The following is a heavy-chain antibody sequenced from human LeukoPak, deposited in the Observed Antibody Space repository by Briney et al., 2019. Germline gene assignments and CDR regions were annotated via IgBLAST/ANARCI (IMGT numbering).Heavy chain of an antibody. J-gene: IGHJ4*02. CDR1: GGSISSTSYY. CDR3: ATLYCSGNSCYSPPYVDY. D-gene: IGHD2-15*01. Sequence: SETLSLTCTVSGGSISSTSYYWGWIRQPPGKGLEWIGNIYYSGSTYSNPTLKSRVTISVDTSKNQFSLKLTSVTAADTAVYYCATLYCSGNSCYSPPYVDYWGRGTLVTVSS. V-gene: IGHV4-39*01. CDR2: IYYSGST.